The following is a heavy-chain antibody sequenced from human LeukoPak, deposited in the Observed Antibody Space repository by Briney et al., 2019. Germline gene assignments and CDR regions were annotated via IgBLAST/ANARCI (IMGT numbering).Heavy chain of an antibody. V-gene: IGHV3-74*01. J-gene: IGHJ4*02. CDR2: ITPDGTYT. D-gene: IGHD4-23*01. CDR3: ARDHVILETPGDDFDQ. Sequence: VLEGRGKGLNWFSLITPDGTYTSYADSVKGRFTISRDNAKNTLYLQMNSLRAEDTAVYYCARDHVILETPGDDFDQWGQGTLVIVS.